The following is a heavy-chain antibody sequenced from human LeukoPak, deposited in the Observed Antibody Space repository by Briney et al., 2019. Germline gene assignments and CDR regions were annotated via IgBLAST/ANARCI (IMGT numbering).Heavy chain of an antibody. Sequence: ASLKVSCKASGYTFTDYHLHWVRQAPGQGLEWMRWINPNSGGTNYAQKFQGRVTMTRDTSINTAYMELSRVRSDDTAVYYCARDIRPRAESFDYWGQGTLVTVSS. CDR2: INPNSGGT. V-gene: IGHV1-2*02. CDR3: ARDIRPRAESFDY. D-gene: IGHD1-14*01. J-gene: IGHJ4*02. CDR1: GYTFTDYH.